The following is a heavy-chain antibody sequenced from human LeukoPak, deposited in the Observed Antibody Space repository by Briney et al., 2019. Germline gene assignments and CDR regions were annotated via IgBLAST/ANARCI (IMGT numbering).Heavy chain of an antibody. CDR3: ARGEDRSGD. V-gene: IGHV4-31*03. J-gene: IGHJ4*02. CDR2: IYYSEST. D-gene: IGHD3-22*01. CDR1: GGSIRSVGYY. Sequence: SQTLSLTCTVSGGSIRSVGYYCSWPRQHPGKGLQWIGHIYYSESTHYNPSLKTRVPITLHPAKNQFSLTLSSVTAPHTAAYHCARGEDRSGDWGQGTLVTVTS.